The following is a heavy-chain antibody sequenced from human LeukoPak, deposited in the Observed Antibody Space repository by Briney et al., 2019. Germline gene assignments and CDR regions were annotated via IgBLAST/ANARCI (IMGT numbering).Heavy chain of an antibody. Sequence: PSETLSLTCAVYGGSFSGYYWSWIRQPPGKGLEWIGEINHSGSTNYNPSLKSRVTISVDTSKNQFSLKLSSVTAADTAVYYCARAFGRGYSYGTWGQGTLVTVFS. V-gene: IGHV4-34*01. J-gene: IGHJ5*02. CDR1: GGSFSGYY. CDR3: ARAFGRGYSYGT. D-gene: IGHD5-18*01. CDR2: INHSGST.